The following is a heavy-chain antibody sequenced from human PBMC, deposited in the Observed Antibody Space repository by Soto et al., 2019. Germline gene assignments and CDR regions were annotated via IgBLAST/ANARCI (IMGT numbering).Heavy chain of an antibody. CDR2: ISSSSSTI. V-gene: IGHV3-48*01. Sequence: GGSLRLSCAASGFTFSSYAMSWVRQAPGKGLEWVSAISSSSSTIYYADSVKGRFTISRDNAKNSLYLQMNSLRAEDTAVYYCARGGTAAAGTGYYYYYYMDVWGKGTTVTVSS. J-gene: IGHJ6*03. CDR3: ARGGTAAAGTGYYYYYYMDV. CDR1: GFTFSSYA. D-gene: IGHD6-13*01.